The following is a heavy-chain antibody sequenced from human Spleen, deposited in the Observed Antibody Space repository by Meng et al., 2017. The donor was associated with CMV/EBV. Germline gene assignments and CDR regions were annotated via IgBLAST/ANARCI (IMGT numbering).Heavy chain of an antibody. CDR3: AREGFPYYFDSSGYYSFDY. Sequence: NSAAWNWIRESRSRGLEWLGRTYYRSKWYNDYAVSVKSRITINPDTSKNQFSLQLNSVTPEDTAVYYCAREGFPYYFDSSGYYSFDYWGQGTLVTVSS. D-gene: IGHD3-22*01. J-gene: IGHJ4*02. V-gene: IGHV6-1*01. CDR2: TYYRSKWYN. CDR1: NSAA.